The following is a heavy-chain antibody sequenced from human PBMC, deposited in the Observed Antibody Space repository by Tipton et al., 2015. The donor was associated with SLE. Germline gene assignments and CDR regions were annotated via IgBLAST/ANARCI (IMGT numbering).Heavy chain of an antibody. V-gene: IGHV4-31*03. D-gene: IGHD2-8*02. CDR2: ISYSGST. CDR3: ARDVGGYNTGWFPYYFDY. CDR1: GDSISSSGYY. J-gene: IGHJ4*02. Sequence: TLSLTCTVSGDSISSSGYYWAWIRQYPGKGLEWIGYISYSGSTNYNSSLKSRLTISVDTSKNQFSLKLSSVTAADTAVYYCARDVGGYNTGWFPYYFDYWGQGTLVTVSS.